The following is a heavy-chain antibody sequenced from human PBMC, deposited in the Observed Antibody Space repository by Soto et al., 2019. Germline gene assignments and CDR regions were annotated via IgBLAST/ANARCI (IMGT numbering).Heavy chain of an antibody. D-gene: IGHD6-13*01. CDR1: GYTFTGYY. V-gene: IGHV1-2*02. CDR2: INPNSGDT. Sequence: ASVKVSCKASGYTFTGYYMHWVRQAPGQGLEWMGWINPNSGDTNYAQKFQGRVTMTRDTSISTAYMELSRLRSDDTAVYYCARGRIAGASAVIWFDPWGQGTLVTVSS. CDR3: ARGRIAGASAVIWFDP. J-gene: IGHJ5*02.